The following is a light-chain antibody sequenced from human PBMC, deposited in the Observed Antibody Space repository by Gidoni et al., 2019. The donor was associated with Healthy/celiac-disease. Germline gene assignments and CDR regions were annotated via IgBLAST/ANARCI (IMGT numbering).Light chain of an antibody. CDR1: PRVLYSSHNKNY. J-gene: IGKJ2*01. V-gene: IGKV4-1*01. Sequence: DIAMTQSPDSLAGSLCERATINCKSSPRVLYSSHNKNYLAGYQQKPVQPPKLLIYWASTRESGVPDRCSGSGSGTDFTLPISSLQAEDVAVYYCQQYYSTPQTFGQXTKLEIK. CDR3: QQYYSTPQT. CDR2: WAS.